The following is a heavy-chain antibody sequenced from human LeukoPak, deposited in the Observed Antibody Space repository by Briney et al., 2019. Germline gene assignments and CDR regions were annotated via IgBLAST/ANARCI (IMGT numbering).Heavy chain of an antibody. D-gene: IGHD6-13*01. CDR3: ARDSHFGSSWQGVDY. V-gene: IGHV1-18*01. CDR2: ISAYNGNT. J-gene: IGHJ4*02. CDR1: GYTFTSYG. Sequence: GASVKVSCKASGYTFTSYGISWVRQAPGQGLEWMGWISAYNGNTNYAQKLQGRVTMTTDTSTSTAYMELRSLRSDDTAVYYCARDSHFGSSWQGVDYWGQGTLVTVSS.